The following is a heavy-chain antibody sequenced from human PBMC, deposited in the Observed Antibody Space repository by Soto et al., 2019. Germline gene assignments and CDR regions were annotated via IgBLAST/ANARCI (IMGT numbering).Heavy chain of an antibody. Sequence: QAHLMQSGAEVKKPGSSVKVSCKASGGTFSGYAISWVRQRPGRGLEWMGGIIPIFGITTYEEKFQGRITLAADESTGTAFMYLRSLISEDTAVYYCSRDPRSITGTTSSEDFQFWGPVTLVSVSS. J-gene: IGHJ1*01. CDR1: GGTFSGYA. CDR3: SRDPRSITGTTSSEDFQF. V-gene: IGHV1-69*01. D-gene: IGHD1-20*01. CDR2: IIPIFGIT.